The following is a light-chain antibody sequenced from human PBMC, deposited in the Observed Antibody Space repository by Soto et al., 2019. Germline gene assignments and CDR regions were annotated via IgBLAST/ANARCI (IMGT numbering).Light chain of an antibody. V-gene: IGLV1-40*01. CDR3: QSYDSSLSAWV. J-gene: IGLJ2*01. CDR2: ANN. Sequence: QSVLTQPPSVSGAPGQRVTISCTGSRSNIGANYDVHWYRQLPGTAPKLLIHANNNRPSGVPDRFSGSKSGTSVSLAITGLQAEDEADYYCQSYDSSLSAWVFGGGTKVTVL. CDR1: RSNIGANYD.